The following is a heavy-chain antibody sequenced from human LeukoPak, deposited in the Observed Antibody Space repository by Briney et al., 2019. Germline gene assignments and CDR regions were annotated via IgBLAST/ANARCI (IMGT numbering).Heavy chain of an antibody. V-gene: IGHV1-69*06. D-gene: IGHD1-26*01. CDR2: IIPIFGTA. Sequence: SVKVSCKASGGTFSSYAISWVRQAPGQGLEWMGGIIPIFGTANYAQKFQGRVTITADKSTSTAYMELSSLRSEDTAVYYCARTEWELQCYMDVWGKGTTVTVSS. CDR1: GGTFSSYA. CDR3: ARTEWELQCYMDV. J-gene: IGHJ6*03.